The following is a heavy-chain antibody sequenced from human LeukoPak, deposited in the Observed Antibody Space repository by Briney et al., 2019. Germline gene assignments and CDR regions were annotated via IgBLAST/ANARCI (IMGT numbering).Heavy chain of an antibody. Sequence: GASVKVSCKASGYTFTSYGISWVRQAPGQGLEWMGWISAYNGNTNYAQKLQGRVTMTTDTSTSTVYMELRNLRSDDTAVYYCARESGWYDYWGQGTLVTVSS. V-gene: IGHV1-18*01. CDR1: GYTFTSYG. J-gene: IGHJ4*02. CDR3: ARESGWYDY. D-gene: IGHD6-19*01. CDR2: ISAYNGNT.